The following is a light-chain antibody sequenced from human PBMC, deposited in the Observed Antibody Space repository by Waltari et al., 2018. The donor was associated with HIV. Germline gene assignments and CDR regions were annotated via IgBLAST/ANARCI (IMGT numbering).Light chain of an antibody. CDR2: MNN. J-gene: IGLJ3*02. V-gene: IGLV1-47*01. CDR1: NSNIGSNS. CDR3: AAWDASLSAWV. Sequence: QSVLTQPPSASGTPGQRVTISCSGSNSNIGSNSVYWYQQLPGTAPKLLRYMNNQRPSGVPDRFSGSKSGTSASLAISGLRSDDEADYYCAAWDASLSAWVFGGGTKLTVL.